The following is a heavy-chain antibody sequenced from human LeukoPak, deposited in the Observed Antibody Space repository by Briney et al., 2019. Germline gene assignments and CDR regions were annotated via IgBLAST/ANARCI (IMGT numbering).Heavy chain of an antibody. J-gene: IGHJ4*02. V-gene: IGHV4-31*03. CDR2: IYYSGST. CDR1: GGSISSGGYY. D-gene: IGHD3-22*01. Sequence: KTSETLSLTCTVSGGSISSGGYYWSWIRQHPGKGLEWIGYIYYSGSTYYNPSLKSRVTISVDMSKNQFSLKLSSVTAADTAVYYCARVSRRAYYYDSSGYYAGDYWGQGTLVTVSS. CDR3: ARVSRRAYYYDSSGYYAGDY.